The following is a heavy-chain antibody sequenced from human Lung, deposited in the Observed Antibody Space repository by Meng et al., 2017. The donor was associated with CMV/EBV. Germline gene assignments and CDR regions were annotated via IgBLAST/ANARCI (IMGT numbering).Heavy chain of an antibody. D-gene: IGHD6-6*01. V-gene: IGHV4-34*01. J-gene: IGHJ4*02. CDR2: IRHSGDTT. CDR1: GGSLSGYY. CDR3: ARQYSSAYYSDY. Sequence: SQXXXLTXGIYGGSLSGYYWSWIRQTPGKGLEWIGEIRHSGDTTNYNPSLKSRVTISIDTSKKQFSLKLSAVTAADTAVYYCARQYSSAYYSDYWGQGTLVNGAS.